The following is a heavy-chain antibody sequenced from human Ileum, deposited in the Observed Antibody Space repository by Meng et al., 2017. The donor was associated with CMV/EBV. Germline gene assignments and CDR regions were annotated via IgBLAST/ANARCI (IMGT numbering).Heavy chain of an antibody. Sequence: VQLQGSGPGLVKPSETLSLPCTVSGGSISGYYWSWFRQPATKGLEWIGRVYSSGSTDYNPSLQSRVTMSVDTSKNQFSLKLSSVTAADTAVYYCARGSSSWAFDYWGQGTLVTVSS. CDR1: GGSISGYY. CDR3: ARGSSSWAFDY. J-gene: IGHJ4*02. D-gene: IGHD2-2*01. V-gene: IGHV4-4*07. CDR2: VYSSGST.